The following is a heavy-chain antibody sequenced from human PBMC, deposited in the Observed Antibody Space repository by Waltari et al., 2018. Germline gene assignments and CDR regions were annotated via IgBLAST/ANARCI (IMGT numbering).Heavy chain of an antibody. CDR2: IIPIFGTA. CDR1: GGTFSSYA. Sequence: QVQLVQSGAEVKKPGSSVKVSCKASGGTFSSYAISWVRQAPGQGLEWMGGIIPIFGTANYAQKFQGRVTITADESTSTAYMELSSLRSEDTAVYYCAVSRGGEMATITQYYFDYWGQGTLVTVSS. CDR3: AVSRGGEMATITQYYFDY. V-gene: IGHV1-69*13. D-gene: IGHD5-12*01. J-gene: IGHJ4*02.